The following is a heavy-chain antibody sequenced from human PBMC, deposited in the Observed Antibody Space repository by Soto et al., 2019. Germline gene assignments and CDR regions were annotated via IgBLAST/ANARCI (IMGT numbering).Heavy chain of an antibody. Sequence: QLQLQESGSGLVKPSQTLSLTCAVSGGSISSGGYSWSWIRQPPGKGLGWIGYVYHRGNPYYNPSLKGRVTISLDRSKNQFSRELGSVTAADTAVYDCARLALVTRIFDYWGQGTLVTVSS. CDR1: GGSISSGGYS. CDR3: ARLALVTRIFDY. V-gene: IGHV4-30-2*01. D-gene: IGHD2-21*02. J-gene: IGHJ4*02. CDR2: VYHRGNP.